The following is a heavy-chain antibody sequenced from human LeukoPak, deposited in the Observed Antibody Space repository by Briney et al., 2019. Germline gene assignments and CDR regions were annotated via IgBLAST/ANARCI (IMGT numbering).Heavy chain of an antibody. D-gene: IGHD2/OR15-2a*01. Sequence: GESLKISCKGSGYTFTNYWIGWVRQMPGKGLEFMGIIFPGDSDTRYSPSFQGQVTISVDKSINTAYLQWSSLKASDSAMYYCARAGYSNRWDGVDYWGQGTLVTVSS. CDR1: GYTFTNYW. V-gene: IGHV5-51*01. J-gene: IGHJ4*02. CDR3: ARAGYSNRWDGVDY. CDR2: IFPGDSDT.